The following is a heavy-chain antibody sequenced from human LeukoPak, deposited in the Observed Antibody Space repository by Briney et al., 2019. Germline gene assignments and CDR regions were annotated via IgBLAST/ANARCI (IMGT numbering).Heavy chain of an antibody. Sequence: GGSLRLSCVGSGFTSIAYALTWVRQAPGKGLEWVSDISGGGVTTYYADSVKGRFTISRDNSKNTLYLQMNSLRADDTAIYYCARNQRLRGHSYYNYGMDVWGQGTTVTVSS. J-gene: IGHJ6*02. CDR1: GFTSIAYA. CDR3: ARNQRLRGHSYYNYGMDV. V-gene: IGHV3-23*01. D-gene: IGHD3-10*01. CDR2: ISGGGVTT.